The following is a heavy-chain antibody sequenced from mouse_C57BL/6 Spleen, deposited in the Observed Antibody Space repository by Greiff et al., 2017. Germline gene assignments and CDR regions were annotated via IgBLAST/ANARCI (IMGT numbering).Heavy chain of an antibody. CDR2: IDPSNSDT. V-gene: IGHV1-52*01. Sequence: VQLQQPGAELVRPGSSVKMSCKASGYTFTSYWMHWVKQRPIQGLEWIGNIDPSNSDTHYNQKFKDKATLTVDKSSSTAYMQLSSLTSEDSAVXYCARGYDGSSYAMDYWGQGTSVTVSS. J-gene: IGHJ4*01. CDR1: GYTFTSYW. CDR3: ARGYDGSSYAMDY. D-gene: IGHD1-1*01.